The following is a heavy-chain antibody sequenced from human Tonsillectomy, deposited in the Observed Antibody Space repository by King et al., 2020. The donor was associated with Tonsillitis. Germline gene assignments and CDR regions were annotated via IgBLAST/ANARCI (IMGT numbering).Heavy chain of an antibody. V-gene: IGHV3-23*04. CDR1: GFTFNNYV. CDR3: ARDSYCSSTSCYTEGWLDP. D-gene: IGHD2-2*01. CDR2: ISSMDGST. Sequence: VQLVESGGGLVQPGGSLRLSCAASGFTFNNYVMSWVRQAPGRGLEWVSGISSMDGSTYYAESVKGRFTISRDNSKNTLYPQINSLRAEETAVYYCARDSYCSSTSCYTEGWLDPWGQGTLVTVSS. J-gene: IGHJ5*02.